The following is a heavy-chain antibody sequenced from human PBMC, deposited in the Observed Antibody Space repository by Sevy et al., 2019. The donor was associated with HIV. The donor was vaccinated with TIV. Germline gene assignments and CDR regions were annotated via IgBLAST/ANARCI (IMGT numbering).Heavy chain of an antibody. CDR3: ARGLNYYYYGMDV. Sequence: SETLSLTCTVSGGSISSSSYYWGWIRQPPGKGLEWIGSIYYSGSTYYNPSLKSRVTISVDTSKNQFSLKLSSVTAADTAVYYCARGLNYYYYGMDVWGQGPTVTVSS. CDR2: IYYSGST. D-gene: IGHD5-12*01. J-gene: IGHJ6*02. V-gene: IGHV4-39*01. CDR1: GGSISSSSYY.